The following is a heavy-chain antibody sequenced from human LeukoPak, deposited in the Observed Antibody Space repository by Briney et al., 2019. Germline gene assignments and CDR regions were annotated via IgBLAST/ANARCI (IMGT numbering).Heavy chain of an antibody. V-gene: IGHV4-39*07. D-gene: IGHD6-19*01. J-gene: IGHJ3*02. CDR2: INHSGST. CDR1: GGSISSGDYY. Sequence: SETLSLTCTVSGGSISSGDYYWSWIRQPPGKGLEWIGEINHSGSTNYNPSLKSRVTISVDTSKNQFSLKLSSVTAADTAVYYCARVSSGWYLGAFDIWGQGTMVTVSS. CDR3: ARVSSGWYLGAFDI.